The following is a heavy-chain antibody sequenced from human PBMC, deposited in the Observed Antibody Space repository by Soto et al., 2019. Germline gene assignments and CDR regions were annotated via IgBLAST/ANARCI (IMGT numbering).Heavy chain of an antibody. CDR1: GGSFSGYY. V-gene: IGHV4-34*01. J-gene: IGHJ6*02. CDR3: ARGPASYSRPPPAYYYGMDV. CDR2: INHRGST. Sequence: QVQLQQWGAGLLKPSETLSLTCAVYGGSFSGYYWSWIRQPPGKGLEWIGEINHRGSTNYNPSLKSRVTISVDTSKNQFSLKLSSVTAADTAVYYCARGPASYSRPPPAYYYGMDVWGQGTTVTVSS. D-gene: IGHD4-4*01.